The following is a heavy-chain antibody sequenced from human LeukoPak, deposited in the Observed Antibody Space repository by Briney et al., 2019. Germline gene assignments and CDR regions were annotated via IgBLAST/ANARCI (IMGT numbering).Heavy chain of an antibody. V-gene: IGHV3-23*01. Sequence: ASETLSLTCTVSGGSITNNTYYWGWVRQAPGKGLEWVSAISGSGGSTYYADSVKGRFTISRDNSKNTLYLQMNSLRAEDTAVYYCAKDTYSSSSRRLDYWGQGTLVTVSS. CDR1: GGSITNNTYY. J-gene: IGHJ4*02. CDR2: ISGSGGST. CDR3: AKDTYSSSSRRLDY. D-gene: IGHD6-6*01.